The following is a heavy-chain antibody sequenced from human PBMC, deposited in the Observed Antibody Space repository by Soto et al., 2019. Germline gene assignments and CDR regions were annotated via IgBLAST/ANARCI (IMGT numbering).Heavy chain of an antibody. CDR2: ISGYTGNP. D-gene: IGHD3-9*01. J-gene: IGHJ6*02. V-gene: IGHV1-18*04. Sequence: QVQLVQSGAEVKKPGASVKVSCKASGYIFTSYGFIWVRQAPGEGLEWMGWISGYTGNPEYGQKFQDRVTMTTNTSTRTAYLELRSLRSDDTAVYYCARVPHNFNWVPYGLDMWGQGTTVTVSS. CDR3: ARVPHNFNWVPYGLDM. CDR1: GYIFTSYG.